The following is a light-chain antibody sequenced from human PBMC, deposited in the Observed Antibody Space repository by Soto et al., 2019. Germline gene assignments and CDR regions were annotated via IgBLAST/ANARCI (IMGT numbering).Light chain of an antibody. V-gene: IGLV1-40*01. Sequence: QSALTQPPSVSGAPGQRVTISCTGSSSNIGAGYDVHWYQQLPGTAPKLLIYGNSNRPSGVPDRFSGSKSGTSASLAITGLQAEDEADYYCQSYDSSQCVVFGGGTQLTVL. CDR1: SSNIGAGYD. J-gene: IGLJ2*01. CDR3: QSYDSSQCVV. CDR2: GNS.